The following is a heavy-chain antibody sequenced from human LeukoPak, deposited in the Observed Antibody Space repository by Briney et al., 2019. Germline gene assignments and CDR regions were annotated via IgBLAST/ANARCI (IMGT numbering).Heavy chain of an antibody. CDR1: GFNFSDYY. V-gene: IGHV3-11*04. CDR3: ARDEAVRGVRPYGMDV. D-gene: IGHD3-10*01. J-gene: IGHJ6*02. CDR2: ISSSSSTI. Sequence: GGSLRLSCAASGFNFSDYYMSWIRQAPGKGLEWVSYISSSSSTIYYADSVKGRFTISRDNAKNSLYLQMNSLRAEDTAVYYCARDEAVRGVRPYGMDVWGQGTTVTVSS.